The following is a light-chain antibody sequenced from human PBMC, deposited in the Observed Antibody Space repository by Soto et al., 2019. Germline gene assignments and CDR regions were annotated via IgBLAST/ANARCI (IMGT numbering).Light chain of an antibody. Sequence: DIQMTQSPSTLSASVGDRVTITCRASQSISSWLAWYQQKPGKTPRLLIYDASTLESGVPSRFSGSGSGTEFTLTISSLQPDDFATYYCQQYNSYSRGTFGPGTKADIK. CDR1: QSISSW. CDR2: DAS. J-gene: IGKJ3*01. CDR3: QQYNSYSRGT. V-gene: IGKV1-5*01.